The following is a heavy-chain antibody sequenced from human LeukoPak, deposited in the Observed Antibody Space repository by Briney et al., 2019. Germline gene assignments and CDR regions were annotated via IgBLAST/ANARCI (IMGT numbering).Heavy chain of an antibody. CDR1: GYSFTSYW. Sequence: GESLKISCKGSGYSFTSYWIGWVRQMPGKGLEWMGIIYPGDSDTRYSPSFQGQVTISADKSISTAYLQWSSLKASDTAMYYCARGYGGDGSNWYFDLWGRGTLVTVSS. J-gene: IGHJ2*01. CDR3: ARGYGGDGSNWYFDL. D-gene: IGHD2-21*02. CDR2: IYPGDSDT. V-gene: IGHV5-51*01.